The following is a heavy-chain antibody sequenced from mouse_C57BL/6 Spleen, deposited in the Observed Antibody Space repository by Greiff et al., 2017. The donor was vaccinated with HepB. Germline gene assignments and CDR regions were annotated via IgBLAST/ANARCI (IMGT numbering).Heavy chain of an antibody. CDR2: IDPSDSYT. CDR1: GYTFTSYW. Sequence: QVQLQQPGAELVKPGASVKLSCKASGYTFTSYWMQWVKQRPGQGLEWIGEIDPSDSYTNYNQKFKGKATLTVDTSSSTAYMQLSSLTSEDSAVYYCARRWDDFDYWGKGTTLTVSS. J-gene: IGHJ2*01. D-gene: IGHD4-1*01. V-gene: IGHV1-50*01. CDR3: ARRWDDFDY.